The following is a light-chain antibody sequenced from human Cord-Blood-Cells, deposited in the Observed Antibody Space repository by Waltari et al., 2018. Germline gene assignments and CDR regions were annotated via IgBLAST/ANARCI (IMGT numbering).Light chain of an antibody. V-gene: IGKV3-15*01. CDR2: GAS. Sequence: EIVMTQSPATLSVSPGERATLSCRASQSVSSNLAWYQQKPGQAPRLLTYGASTRATGIPARFSGSGSGTAFTLTISSLQSEDFAVYYCQQYNNWPLYTFGQGTKLEIK. CDR1: QSVSSN. J-gene: IGKJ2*01. CDR3: QQYNNWPLYT.